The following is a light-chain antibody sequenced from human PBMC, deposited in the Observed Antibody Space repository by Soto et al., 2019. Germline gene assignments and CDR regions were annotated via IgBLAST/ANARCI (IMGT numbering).Light chain of an antibody. J-gene: IGKJ4*01. V-gene: IGKV1-27*01. Sequence: DIQMTQSPYSLSASIGDRVTITCRASQDMSNYLAWYQQKPGKAPELLIYAASALRSGVPSRSSGSGSGTDFTLTISSLQTEDVATYYCQTYNGALAFGGGTKVELE. CDR1: QDMSNY. CDR3: QTYNGALA. CDR2: AAS.